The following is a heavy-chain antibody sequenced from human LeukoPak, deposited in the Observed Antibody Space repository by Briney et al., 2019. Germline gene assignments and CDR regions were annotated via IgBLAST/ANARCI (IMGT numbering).Heavy chain of an antibody. Sequence: GGSLRLSGAASGFTFSSYAMSWVRQAPGKGLEWVSSIGGSGGTTFYADSVKGRFTISRDNSKNTLFLQMSSLRAEDTAVYYCARNKRRFDQWGQGTVVTVSS. CDR3: ARNKRRFDQ. CDR2: IGGSGGTT. CDR1: GFTFSSYA. D-gene: IGHD1/OR15-1a*01. J-gene: IGHJ4*02. V-gene: IGHV3-23*01.